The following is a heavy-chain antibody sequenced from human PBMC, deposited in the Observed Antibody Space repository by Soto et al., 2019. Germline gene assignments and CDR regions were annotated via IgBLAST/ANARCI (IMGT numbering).Heavy chain of an antibody. V-gene: IGHV1-46*01. Sequence: ASVKVSCKASGYTSTSYYMHWVRQAPGQGLEWMGIINPSGGSTSYAQKFKGRVTMTRDTSTSTVYMELSSLRSEDTAVYYCAREGIAVAGYGYWGQGTLVTVSS. CDR2: INPSGGST. CDR3: AREGIAVAGYGY. J-gene: IGHJ4*02. CDR1: GYTSTSYY. D-gene: IGHD6-19*01.